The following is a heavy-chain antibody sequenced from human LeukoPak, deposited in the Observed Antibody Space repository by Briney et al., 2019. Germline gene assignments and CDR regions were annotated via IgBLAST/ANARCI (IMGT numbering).Heavy chain of an antibody. V-gene: IGHV4-39*07. D-gene: IGHD3-9*01. CDR2: VYSSGST. Sequence: PSETLSLTCTVSGGSISSSSYYWGWIRQPPGKGLEWIGSVYSSGSTYYNLSLKSRVTISLETSKNQFSLKLSSVTAADTAVYYCARRVLNLRYFVHPWGQGTLVTVSS. CDR1: GGSISSSSYY. J-gene: IGHJ5*02. CDR3: ARRVLNLRYFVHP.